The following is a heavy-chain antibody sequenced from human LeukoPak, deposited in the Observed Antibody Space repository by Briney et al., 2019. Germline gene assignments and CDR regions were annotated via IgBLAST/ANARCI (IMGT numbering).Heavy chain of an antibody. CDR1: RFNFSIYA. CDR2: ISTDGRNT. D-gene: IGHD3-10*01. V-gene: IGHV3-30*04. CDR3: ARDYDTLDGWFDY. Sequence: TGGSLRLSCTGSRFNFSIYAMHWVRQPPGKGLEWVAAISTDGRNTYYINSVKGRFTISRDNSKNTVFLQMNSLTKEDTAMYYCARDYDTLDGWFDYWGQGTLVTVSS. J-gene: IGHJ4*02.